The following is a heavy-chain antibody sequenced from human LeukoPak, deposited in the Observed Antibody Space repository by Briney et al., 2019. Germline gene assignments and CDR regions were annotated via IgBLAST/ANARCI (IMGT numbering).Heavy chain of an antibody. CDR1: GISFSSNA. Sequence: PGGSLRLSCAASGISFSSNAMSWVRQPPGKGLEWVSAISGSGGSTYYADSVKGRFTISRDNSKNTLYLQMNSLRAEDAAVYYCATHGYSSSGNYIDSWSQGTLVTVSS. CDR2: ISGSGGST. V-gene: IGHV3-23*01. CDR3: ATHGYSSSGNYIDS. J-gene: IGHJ4*02. D-gene: IGHD6-13*01.